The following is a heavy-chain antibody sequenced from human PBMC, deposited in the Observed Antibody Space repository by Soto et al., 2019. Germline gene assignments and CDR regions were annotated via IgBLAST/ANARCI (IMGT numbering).Heavy chain of an antibody. CDR3: ARGPPPAITMVRGRFDP. Sequence: PSETLSLTCTVSGGSISSGGYYWSWIRQHPGKGLEWIGYIYYSESTYYNPSLKSRVTISVDTSKNQFSLKLSSVTAADTAVYYCARGPPPAITMVRGRFDPWGQGTLVTVSS. V-gene: IGHV4-31*03. D-gene: IGHD3-10*01. J-gene: IGHJ5*02. CDR2: IYYSEST. CDR1: GGSISSGGYY.